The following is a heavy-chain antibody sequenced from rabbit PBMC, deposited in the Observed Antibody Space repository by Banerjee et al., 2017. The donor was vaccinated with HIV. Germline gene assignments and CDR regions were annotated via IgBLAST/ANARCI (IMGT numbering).Heavy chain of an antibody. J-gene: IGHJ4*01. D-gene: IGHD8-1*01. Sequence: QEQLEESGGDLVKPGASLTLTCTASGFSFSPTYNMYWVRQAPGKGLEWIACIYAGSSGSTYYASWAKGRFTISKTSSTTVTLQMTSLTAADTATYFCARKYPDYFDLWGQGTLVTVS. CDR2: IYAGSSGST. CDR1: GFSFSPTYN. CDR3: ARKYPDYFDL. V-gene: IGHV1S45*01.